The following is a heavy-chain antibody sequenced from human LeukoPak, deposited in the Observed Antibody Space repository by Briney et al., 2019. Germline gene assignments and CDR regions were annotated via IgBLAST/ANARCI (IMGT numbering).Heavy chain of an antibody. CDR3: ARLYQQSKWKYYYYYMDV. CDR2: IYTSGST. D-gene: IGHD1-1*01. Sequence: PSQTLSLTCTVSGGSISSGSYYWSWIRQPAGKGLEWIGRIYTSGSTNYNPSLKSRVTISVDTSTKQFSLRLSSVTAADTAVYYCARLYQQSKWKYYYYYMDVWGKGTAVTVSS. J-gene: IGHJ6*03. CDR1: GGSISSGSYY. V-gene: IGHV4-61*02.